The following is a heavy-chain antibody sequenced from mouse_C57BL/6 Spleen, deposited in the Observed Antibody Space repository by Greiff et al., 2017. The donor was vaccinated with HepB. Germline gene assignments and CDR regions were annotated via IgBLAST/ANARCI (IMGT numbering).Heavy chain of an antibody. J-gene: IGHJ3*01. CDR3: ARQLGRGGFAY. V-gene: IGHV5-17*01. D-gene: IGHD4-1*02. Sequence: EVMLVESGGGLVKPGGSLKLSCAASGFTFSDYGMHWVRQAPEKGLEWVAYISSGSSTIYYADTVKGRFTISRDNAKNTLFLQMTSLRSEDTAMYYCARQLGRGGFAYWGHRTLVTVSA. CDR1: GFTFSDYG. CDR2: ISSGSSTI.